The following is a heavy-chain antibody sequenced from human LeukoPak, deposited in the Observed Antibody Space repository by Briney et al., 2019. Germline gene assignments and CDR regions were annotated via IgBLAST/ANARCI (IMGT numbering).Heavy chain of an antibody. Sequence: QPGRSLRLSCAASGFTFSSYGVHWVRRAPGKGLEWVAVISYDGSNKYYADSVKGRFTISRDNSKNTLYLQMNSLRAEDTAVYYCAKEPIAAAGTGYFDYWGQGTLVTVSS. CDR2: ISYDGSNK. CDR1: GFTFSSYG. J-gene: IGHJ4*02. V-gene: IGHV3-30*18. CDR3: AKEPIAAAGTGYFDY. D-gene: IGHD6-13*01.